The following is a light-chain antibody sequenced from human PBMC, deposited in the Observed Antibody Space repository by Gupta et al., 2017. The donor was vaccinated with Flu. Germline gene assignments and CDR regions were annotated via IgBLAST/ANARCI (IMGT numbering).Light chain of an antibody. CDR3: QQYNSYSLFT. CDR1: QSINSW. CDR2: KAS. J-gene: IGKJ3*01. V-gene: IGKV1-5*03. Sequence: DIQMTQSPSTLSASVGDRVTITCRASQSINSWLAWYQQKPGKAPKLLIHKASTLESGVPSRLSGSGSGTESTLTINCLQPDDFATYYCQQYNSYSLFTFDPGSKVDI.